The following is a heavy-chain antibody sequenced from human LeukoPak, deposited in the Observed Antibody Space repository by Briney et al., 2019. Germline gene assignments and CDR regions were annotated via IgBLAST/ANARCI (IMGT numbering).Heavy chain of an antibody. Sequence: SETLSLTCTVSGGSISSYYWSWIRQPPGKGLEWIGYIYYSGSTNYNPSLKSRVTISVDTSKNQFSLKLSSVTAADTAVYYCARAGYYFIAARRSDAFDIWGQGTMVTVSS. CDR1: GGSISSYY. J-gene: IGHJ3*02. CDR3: ARAGYYFIAARRSDAFDI. D-gene: IGHD6-6*01. V-gene: IGHV4-59*01. CDR2: IYYSGST.